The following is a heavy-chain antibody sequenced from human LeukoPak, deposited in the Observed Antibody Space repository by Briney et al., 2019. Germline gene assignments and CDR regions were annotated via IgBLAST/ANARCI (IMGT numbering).Heavy chain of an antibody. D-gene: IGHD2-15*01. J-gene: IGHJ4*02. Sequence: SETLSLTCTVSGGSISSYYWSWIRQPPGKGLEWIGYIYYSGSTNYNPSLKSRVTISVDTSKNQFSLKLSSVTAADTAVYYCAREGGGYCSGGSCYSGGYFDYWGQGALVTVSS. V-gene: IGHV4-59*01. CDR2: IYYSGST. CDR1: GGSISSYY. CDR3: AREGGGYCSGGSCYSGGYFDY.